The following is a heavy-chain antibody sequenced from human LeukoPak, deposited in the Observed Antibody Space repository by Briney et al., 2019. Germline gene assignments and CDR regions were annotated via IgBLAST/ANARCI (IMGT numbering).Heavy chain of an antibody. CDR3: ARGLDYYGSGSYYQYNWFDP. Sequence: PSETLSLTCAVYGGSFSGYYWSWIRQPPGKGLEWIGEINHSGSTNYNPSLKSRVTIPVDTSKNQSSLKLSSVTAADTAVYYCARGLDYYGSGSYYQYNWFDPWGQGTLVTVSS. J-gene: IGHJ5*02. D-gene: IGHD3-10*01. CDR2: INHSGST. CDR1: GGSFSGYY. V-gene: IGHV4-34*01.